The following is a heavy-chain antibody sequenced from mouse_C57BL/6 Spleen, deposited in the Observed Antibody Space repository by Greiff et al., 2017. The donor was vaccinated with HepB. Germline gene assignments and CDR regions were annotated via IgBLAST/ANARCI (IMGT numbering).Heavy chain of an antibody. D-gene: IGHD2-3*01. J-gene: IGHJ1*03. CDR3: ARRETTDDYSYWYFDV. Sequence: EVQLQQSGPELVKPGASVKISCKASGYTFTDYYMNWVKQSHGKSLEWIGDINPNNGGTSYNQKFKGKATLTVDKSSSTAYMELRSLTSEDSAVYYCARRETTDDYSYWYFDVWGTGTTVTVSS. V-gene: IGHV1-26*01. CDR1: GYTFTDYY. CDR2: INPNNGGT.